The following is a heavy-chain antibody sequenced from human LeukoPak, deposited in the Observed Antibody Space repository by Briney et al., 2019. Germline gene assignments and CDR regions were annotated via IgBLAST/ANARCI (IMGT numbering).Heavy chain of an antibody. CDR2: IYYSGST. J-gene: IGHJ3*02. V-gene: IGHV4-59*01. CDR1: GGSISSYY. D-gene: IGHD4-17*01. Sequence: SETLSLTCTVSGGSISSYYWSWIRQPPGKGLEWIEYIYYSGSTNYNPSLKSRVTISVDTSKNQFSLKLSSVTAADTAVYYCARGATTTVTTSVFAFDIWGQGTMVTVSS. CDR3: ARGATTTVTTSVFAFDI.